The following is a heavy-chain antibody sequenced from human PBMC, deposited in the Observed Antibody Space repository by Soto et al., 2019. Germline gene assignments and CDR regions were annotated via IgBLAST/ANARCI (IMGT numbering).Heavy chain of an antibody. V-gene: IGHV3-74*01. J-gene: IGHJ4*02. CDR3: VRDFRSSDF. CDR1: GFIFSNYW. Sequence: EVQLVESGGGSAQPGGSLRLSCAASGFIFSNYWIHWVRQAPGKGPMWVSRINGVGTYTNYADSVRGRFSISRDNSENTVYLQMNSLRAEDTAMYYCVRDFRSSDFWGQGTPVTVSS. D-gene: IGHD3-3*01. CDR2: INGVGTYT.